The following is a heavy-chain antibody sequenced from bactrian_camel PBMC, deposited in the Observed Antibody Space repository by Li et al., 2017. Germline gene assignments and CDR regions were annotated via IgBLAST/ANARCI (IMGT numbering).Heavy chain of an antibody. Sequence: VQLVESGGGLVQPGGSLRLSCAASGFTFSSFDMSWVRQAPGKGLEWVSAVDSGGDSTYYIDSVKGRFTASRDNAKNIVLLQLNNLQTDNLAMYYCVTGDKATGWGRIYEYNYWGQGTQVTVS. D-gene: IGHD5*01. CDR3: VTGDKATGWGRIYEYNY. V-gene: IGHV3S40*01. CDR2: VDSGGDST. J-gene: IGHJ4*01. CDR1: GFTFSSFD.